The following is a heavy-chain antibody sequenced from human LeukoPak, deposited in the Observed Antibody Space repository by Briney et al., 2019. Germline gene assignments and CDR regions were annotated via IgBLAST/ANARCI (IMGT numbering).Heavy chain of an antibody. V-gene: IGHV1-18*01. J-gene: IGHJ6*02. CDR1: GYTFTSYG. D-gene: IGHD2-15*01. CDR2: ISAYNGNT. CDR3: ARDPPRIVVVVAATNYYGMDV. Sequence: ASVKVSCKASGYTFTSYGISWVRQAPGQGLEWMGWISAYNGNTNYAQKLQGRVTMTTDTSTSTAYMELRSLRSDDAAVYYCARDPPRIVVVVAATNYYGMDVWGQGTTVTVSS.